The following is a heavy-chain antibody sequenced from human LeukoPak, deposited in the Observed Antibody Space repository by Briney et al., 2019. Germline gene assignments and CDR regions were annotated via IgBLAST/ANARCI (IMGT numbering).Heavy chain of an antibody. J-gene: IGHJ4*02. V-gene: IGHV4-30-4*01. CDR3: ARDFSYGRPGH. CDR2: IYYSGST. D-gene: IGHD1-26*01. CDR1: GGSISSGDYY. Sequence: KASETLSPTCTVSGGSISSGDYYWSWIRQPPGKGLEWIGYIYYSGSTYYNPSLKSRVTISVDTSKNQFSLKLSSVTAADTAVYYCARDFSYGRPGHWGQGTLVTVSS.